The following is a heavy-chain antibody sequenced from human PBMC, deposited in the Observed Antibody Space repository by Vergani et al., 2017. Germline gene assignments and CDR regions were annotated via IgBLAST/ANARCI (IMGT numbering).Heavy chain of an antibody. CDR3: ARHSTVEWLVKLGWIDP. CDR1: GGSFSGYY. Sequence: QVQLQQWGAGLLKPSETLSLTCAVYGGSFSGYYWSWIRQPPGKGLEWIGEINYSGSTNYNPSLKSRVTISTDTSKNHFSLKLSSVTAADTAVYFCARHSTVEWLVKLGWIDPWGQGILVTVSS. CDR2: INYSGST. V-gene: IGHV4-34*01. J-gene: IGHJ5*02. D-gene: IGHD6-19*01.